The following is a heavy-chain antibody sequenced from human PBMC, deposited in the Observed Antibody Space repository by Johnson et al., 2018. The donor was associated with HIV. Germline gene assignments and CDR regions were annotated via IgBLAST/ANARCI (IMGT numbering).Heavy chain of an antibody. Sequence: VQLVESGGGLVQRGGSLRLSCAGSGFTVSRNYMSWVRQAQGQGLEWGSAIYIGGTTNSEASVKGRSTISRDNSTNTLYLQMNNLSAEDTAVYYCAKVGATVITPRGEAFDIWGQGTMVTVSS. V-gene: IGHV3-66*01. CDR3: AKVGATVITPRGEAFDI. CDR1: GFTVSRNY. D-gene: IGHD4-23*01. J-gene: IGHJ3*02. CDR2: IYIGGTT.